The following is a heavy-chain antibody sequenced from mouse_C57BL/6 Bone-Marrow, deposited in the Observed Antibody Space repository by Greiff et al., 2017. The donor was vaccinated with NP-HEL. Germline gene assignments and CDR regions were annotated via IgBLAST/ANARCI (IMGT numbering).Heavy chain of an antibody. D-gene: IGHD2-1*01. Sequence: QVQLKESGAELVKPGASVKMSCKASGYTFTTYPIEWMKQNHGKSLEWIGNFHPYNDDTKYNEKFKGKATLTVEKSSSTVYLELSRLTSDDSAVYYCARTGNLYYYAMDYWGQGTSVTVSS. J-gene: IGHJ4*01. CDR1: GYTFTTYP. V-gene: IGHV1-47*01. CDR2: FHPYNDDT. CDR3: ARTGNLYYYAMDY.